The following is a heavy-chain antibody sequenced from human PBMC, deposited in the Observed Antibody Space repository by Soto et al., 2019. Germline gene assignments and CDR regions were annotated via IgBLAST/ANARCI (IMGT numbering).Heavy chain of an antibody. D-gene: IGHD6-13*01. CDR3: ARGRFGSSWYWFDY. V-gene: IGHV4-34*01. CDR2: INHSGST. J-gene: IGHJ4*02. CDR1: GGSFSGYY. Sequence: PSETLSLTCAAYGGSFSGYYWSWIRQPPGKGLEWIGEINHSGSTNYNPSLKSRVTISVDTSKNQFSLKLSSVTAADTAVYYCARGRFGSSWYWFDYWGQGTLVTVSS.